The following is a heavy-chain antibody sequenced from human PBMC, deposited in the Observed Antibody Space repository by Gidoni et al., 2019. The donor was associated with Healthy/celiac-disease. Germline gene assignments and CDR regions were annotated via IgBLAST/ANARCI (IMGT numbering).Heavy chain of an antibody. CDR1: GFTFSSYA. V-gene: IGHV3-64D*06. CDR3: VKGRAVTTFLFDY. CDR2: ISSNGGST. D-gene: IGHD4-17*01. Sequence: EVQLVESGGGLVQPGGSLRLSCSASGFTFSSYAMHWVRQAPGKGLEYVSAISSNGGSTYYADSVKGRFTISRDNSKNTLYLQMSSLRAEDTAVYYCVKGRAVTTFLFDYWGQGTLVTVSS. J-gene: IGHJ4*02.